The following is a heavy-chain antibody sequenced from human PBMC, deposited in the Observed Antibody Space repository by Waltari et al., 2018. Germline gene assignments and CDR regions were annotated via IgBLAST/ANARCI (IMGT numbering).Heavy chain of an antibody. D-gene: IGHD2-21*01. CDR2: IKYDGSEK. V-gene: IGHV3-7*01. CDR1: GFTLSSYW. Sequence: QLVESGGCLVQPGGSLRLSCAASGFTLSSYWMSWVRQAPGKGLEWVANIKYDGSEKYYVDSVKGRFTVSRDNAKNSLYLQMNSLRAEDTAMFFCAREGSAIFNVWGQGTLVTVSS. J-gene: IGHJ4*02. CDR3: AREGSAIFNV.